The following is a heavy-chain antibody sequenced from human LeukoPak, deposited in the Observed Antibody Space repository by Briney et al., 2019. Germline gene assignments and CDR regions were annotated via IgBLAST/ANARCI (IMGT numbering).Heavy chain of an antibody. Sequence: SETLSLTCTVSGGSISSYYWSWIRQPPGKGLEWIGEINHSGSTNYNPSLKSRVTISVDTSKNQFSLKLSSVTAADTAVYYCARGPPPRYYDFWSGYYNYGMDVWGQGTTVTVSS. V-gene: IGHV4-34*01. CDR2: INHSGST. J-gene: IGHJ6*02. D-gene: IGHD3-3*01. CDR3: ARGPPPRYYDFWSGYYNYGMDV. CDR1: GGSISSYY.